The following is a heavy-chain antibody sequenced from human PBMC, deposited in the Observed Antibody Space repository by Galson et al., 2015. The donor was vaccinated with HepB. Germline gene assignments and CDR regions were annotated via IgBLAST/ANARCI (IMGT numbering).Heavy chain of an antibody. V-gene: IGHV3-23*01. D-gene: IGHD3-10*01. Sequence: LRLSCAGSGFGFGHYAMSWARQAPGKGLGWLSAISGAGGSTYYANSVRGRFTIARDNSKNTLYLQMNGLRAEDTAVYYCAKGSDYYGSGTYHNGALYSDHWGQGTLVTVSS. CDR3: AKGSDYYGSGTYHNGALYSDH. CDR2: ISGAGGST. CDR1: GFGFGHYA. J-gene: IGHJ4*02.